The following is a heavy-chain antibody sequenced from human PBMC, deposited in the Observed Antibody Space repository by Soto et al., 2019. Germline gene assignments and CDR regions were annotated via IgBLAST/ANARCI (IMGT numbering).Heavy chain of an antibody. CDR1: GYSFTTHG. D-gene: IGHD4-17*01. CDR3: ARDPPSSGILRGTPRLDV. V-gene: IGHV1-18*04. CDR2: ISAYNGDT. J-gene: IGHJ6*02. Sequence: ASVKVSCKASGYSFTTHGISWVRRAPGHGLEWMGWISAYNGDTHYVQRFQGRLTMTTDTSTSTAYMELRSLTSDDTAVYYCARDPPSSGILRGTPRLDVWGQGTTVTVCS.